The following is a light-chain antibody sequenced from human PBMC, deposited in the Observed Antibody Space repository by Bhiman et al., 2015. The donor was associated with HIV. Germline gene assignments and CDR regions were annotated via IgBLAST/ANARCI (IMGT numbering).Light chain of an antibody. CDR2: DVT. J-gene: IGLJ1*01. V-gene: IGLV2-14*03. CDR3: QSYDSSLTRHV. Sequence: QSALTQPASVSGSPGQSITISCTGSGSDVGGYNHVSWYQQHPGKAPKLMIYDVTNRPSGVSNRFSGSKSGNTASLTISGLQAEDEADYYCQSYDSSLTRHVFGTGTKVTVL. CDR1: GSDVGGYNH.